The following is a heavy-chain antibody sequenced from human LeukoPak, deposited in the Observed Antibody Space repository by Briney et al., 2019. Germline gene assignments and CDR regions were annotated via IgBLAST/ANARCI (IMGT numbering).Heavy chain of an antibody. CDR3: VVTIFGVVI. Sequence: GGSLRLSCAASGFTFSNYEMNWVRQAPGKGLEWVSYISTSGSTIYYADSVKGRFTISRDNAKNSLYLQMNGLGAEDTAVYYCVVTIFGVVIWGQGTLATVSS. V-gene: IGHV3-48*03. CDR2: ISTSGSTI. CDR1: GFTFSNYE. D-gene: IGHD3-3*01. J-gene: IGHJ4*02.